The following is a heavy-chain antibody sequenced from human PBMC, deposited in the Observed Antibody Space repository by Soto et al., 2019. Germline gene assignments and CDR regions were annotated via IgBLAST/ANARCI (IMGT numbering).Heavy chain of an antibody. V-gene: IGHV1-58*01. Sequence: SVKVSCKASGFTFTSSAVLWVRQARGQRLEWIGWIVVGSGNTNYAQKFQERVTITRDMSTSTAYMELSSLRSEDTAVYYCAAVGDILPSKYSSSWYASFGGQGTLVTVSS. J-gene: IGHJ4*02. D-gene: IGHD6-13*01. CDR2: IVVGSGNT. CDR3: AAVGDILPSKYSSSWYASF. CDR1: GFTFTSSA.